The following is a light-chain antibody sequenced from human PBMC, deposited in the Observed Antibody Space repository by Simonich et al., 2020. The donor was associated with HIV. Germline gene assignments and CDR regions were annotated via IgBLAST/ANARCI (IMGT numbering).Light chain of an antibody. CDR2: WAS. CDR1: QSILKRSNNKNY. Sequence: DIVMTQSPDSLAVSLGERATINCKSSQSILKRSNNKNYLAWYQQKAGQPPKLLIDWASTRESGVPDRFSGSGSGTDFTLTISSLQAEDVAAYYCQQYYTTPLTFGGGTKVEIK. V-gene: IGKV4-1*01. CDR3: QQYYTTPLT. J-gene: IGKJ4*01.